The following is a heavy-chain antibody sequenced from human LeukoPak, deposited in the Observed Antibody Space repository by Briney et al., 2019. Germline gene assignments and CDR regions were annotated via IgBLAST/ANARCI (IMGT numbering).Heavy chain of an antibody. CDR2: ISASSTYI. D-gene: IGHD6-13*01. V-gene: IGHV3-21*06. CDR3: ARDGEAAGTDLDY. J-gene: IGHJ4*02. CDR1: GFTFSSYN. Sequence: GGSLRLSCAASGFTFSSYNMNWVRQAPGKGLEWVSSISASSTYIYYADSVKGRLNISRDNAKNSMYLQMNNLRAEDTAVYYCARDGEAAGTDLDYWGQGTLVTVSS.